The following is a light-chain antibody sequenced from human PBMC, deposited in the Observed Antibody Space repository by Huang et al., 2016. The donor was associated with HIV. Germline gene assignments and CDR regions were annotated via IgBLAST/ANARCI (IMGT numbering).Light chain of an antibody. Sequence: EIVLTQSPATLSLSPGERATLTCRASQSVRSYFAWYQQKPGQAPRLLIDDAANRATGIPARFSGSGSGTDFTLTISNLQSEDFAVYYCQQRSAWPLTFGGGTKVEI. CDR1: QSVRSY. CDR3: QQRSAWPLT. CDR2: DAA. V-gene: IGKV3-11*01. J-gene: IGKJ4*01.